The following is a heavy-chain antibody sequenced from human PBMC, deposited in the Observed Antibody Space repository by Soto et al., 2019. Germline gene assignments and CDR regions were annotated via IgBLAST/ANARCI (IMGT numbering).Heavy chain of an antibody. D-gene: IGHD2-15*01. Sequence: SETLSLTCTVSGGSISSGGYYWSWIRQHPGKGLEWIGYIYYSGSTYYNPSLKSRVTISVDTSKNQFSLKLSSVTAADTAVYSCARDNIVEINCRGGFDTWGQGNLVTVSS. CDR1: GGSISSGGYY. V-gene: IGHV4-31*03. J-gene: IGHJ5*02. CDR3: ARDNIVEINCRGGFDT. CDR2: IYYSGST.